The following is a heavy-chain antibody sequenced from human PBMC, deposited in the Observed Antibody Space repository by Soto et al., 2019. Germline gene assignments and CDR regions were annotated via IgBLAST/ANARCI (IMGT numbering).Heavy chain of an antibody. J-gene: IGHJ4*02. V-gene: IGHV3-23*01. CDR1: GFTFSIFP. Sequence: EVQVLESGGGLVQPGGSLRLSCAASGFTFSIFPMTWVRQAPGRCLEWVSAISRSGVAIYYADSVRGRFTISRDNSKNTLYLQMTSLRAEDTAIYYCASHYDIPTGALAYFDFWGQGSLVTVSS. CDR3: ASHYDIPTGALAYFDF. CDR2: ISRSGVAI. D-gene: IGHD3-9*01.